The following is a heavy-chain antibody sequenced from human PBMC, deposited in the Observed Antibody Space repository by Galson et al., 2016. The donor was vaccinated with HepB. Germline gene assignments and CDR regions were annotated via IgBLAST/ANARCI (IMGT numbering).Heavy chain of an antibody. CDR2: ITPDNGNT. V-gene: IGHV1-46*01. CDR3: ARDKERWVQYNYYFGMDV. J-gene: IGHJ6*02. CDR1: GYTFSSYP. Sequence: SVKVSCKASGYTFSSYPIHWVRQAPGQGLEWMGIITPDNGNTVYAQKFQGSVTMTSDTSTSTVYMEVSSPRSEHTAVYYCARDKERWVQYNYYFGMDVWGQGTTVTVSS. D-gene: IGHD5-24*01.